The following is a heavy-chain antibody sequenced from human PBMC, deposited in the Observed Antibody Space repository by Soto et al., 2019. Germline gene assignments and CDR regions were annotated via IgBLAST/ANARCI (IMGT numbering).Heavy chain of an antibody. CDR3: AKVERYYYDSSGYYSSPLF. Sequence: EVQLLESGGGLVQPGGFLRLSCAASGFTLSSYAMSWVRQAPGKGLEWVSAISGSGGTTYYADSVKGRFTISRDTSKNTLYLQMNSLRAEDTAVYYCAKVERYYYDSSGYYSSPLFWGQGTLVTVSS. J-gene: IGHJ4*02. CDR2: ISGSGGTT. CDR1: GFTLSSYA. V-gene: IGHV3-23*01. D-gene: IGHD3-22*01.